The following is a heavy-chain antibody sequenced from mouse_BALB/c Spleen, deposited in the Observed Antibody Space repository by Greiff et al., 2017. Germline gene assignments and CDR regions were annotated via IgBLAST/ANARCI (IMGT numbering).Heavy chain of an antibody. CDR3: ARLGWPTREDWYFDV. V-gene: IGHV3-8*02. J-gene: IGHJ1*01. Sequence: DVKLQESGPSLVKPSQTLSLSCSVTGDSITSCYWNWIRKFPGNKLEYMGYISYSGSTYYNPSLKSRNSTTRDTSKNQYYLQLTSVTTEDTATYYCARLGWPTREDWYFDVWGAGTTVTVSS. D-gene: IGHD1-1*02. CDR1: GDSITSCY. CDR2: ISYSGST.